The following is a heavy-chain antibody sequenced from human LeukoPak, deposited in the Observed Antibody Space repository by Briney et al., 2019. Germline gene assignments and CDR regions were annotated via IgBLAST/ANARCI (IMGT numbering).Heavy chain of an antibody. D-gene: IGHD3-22*01. CDR3: ARGGYYDSSRIHY. V-gene: IGHV4-39*07. J-gene: IGHJ4*02. Sequence: SETLSLTCTVSGGSISSSSYYWGWIRQPPGKGLEWIGSIYYSGSTYYNPSLKSRVTISVDTSKNQFSLKLSSVTAADTAVYYCARGGYYDSSRIHYWGQGTLVTVSS. CDR1: GGSISSSSYY. CDR2: IYYSGST.